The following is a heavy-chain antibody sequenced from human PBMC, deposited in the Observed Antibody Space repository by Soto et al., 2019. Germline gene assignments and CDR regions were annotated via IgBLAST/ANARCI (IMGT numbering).Heavy chain of an antibody. CDR1: GDSSINGDYY. CDR3: ASRYRY. CDR2: IDSSGST. J-gene: IGHJ4*02. Sequence: PSETLSLTCTFSGDSSINGDYYWSWIRQPPGRGLVWIGYIDSSGSTYYNASLKSRLTISVDMSKNQFSLRLTSVTAADTAVHYCASRYRYCGQGILVTVSS. V-gene: IGHV4-30-4*01. D-gene: IGHD3-16*02.